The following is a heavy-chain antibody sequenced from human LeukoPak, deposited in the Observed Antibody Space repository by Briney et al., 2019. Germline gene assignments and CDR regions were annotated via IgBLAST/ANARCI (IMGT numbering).Heavy chain of an antibody. D-gene: IGHD2-21*02. CDR1: GFTFSSYS. V-gene: IGHV3-21*05. J-gene: IGHJ4*01. CDR3: ERDRGAYCGGDCYLGFDY. Sequence: GGSLRLSCTASGFTFSSYSMSGLRQAPGKGREWVSYISASTGDTNYADSVKGRFIISRDNANNSLYLQLNSLRAEDTAVYYCERDRGAYCGGDCYLGFDYWGRGTLVTVSS. CDR2: ISASTGDT.